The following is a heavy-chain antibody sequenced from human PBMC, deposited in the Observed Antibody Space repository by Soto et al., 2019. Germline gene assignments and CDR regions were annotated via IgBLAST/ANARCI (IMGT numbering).Heavy chain of an antibody. D-gene: IGHD3-3*01. CDR2: IIPIFGTA. J-gene: IGHJ6*02. Sequence: GASVKVSCKASGGTFSSYAISWVRQAPGQGLEWMGGIIPIFGTANYAQKFQGRVTITADKSTSTAYMELSSLRSEDTAVYYCARSLLRFLEWSRGPYYYYGMDVWGQGTTVTVSS. CDR1: GGTFSSYA. V-gene: IGHV1-69*06. CDR3: ARSLLRFLEWSRGPYYYYGMDV.